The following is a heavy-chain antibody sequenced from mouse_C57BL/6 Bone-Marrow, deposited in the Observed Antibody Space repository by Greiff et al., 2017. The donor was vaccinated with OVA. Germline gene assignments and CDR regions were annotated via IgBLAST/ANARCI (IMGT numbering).Heavy chain of an antibody. D-gene: IGHD1-1*01. CDR1: GYTFTNYW. CDR3: AHYGSRLYLHY. CDR2: IAPSDSYI. J-gene: IGHJ2*02. V-gene: IGHV1-59*01. Sequence: VQLQQPGAELVRPGPSVKLSCKASGYTFTNYWMHWVKQRPGQGLEWIGVIAPSDSYINYNQKFKGRATLTVDTSSSTAYMHLSSLTSEDSAVYYCAHYGSRLYLHYWGQGTSLTGSS.